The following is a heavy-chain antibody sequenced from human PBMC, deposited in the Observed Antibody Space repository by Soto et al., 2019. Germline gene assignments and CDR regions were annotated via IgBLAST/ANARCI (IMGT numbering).Heavy chain of an antibody. Sequence: PSETLSLTCAVYGGSFSGYYWSWIRQPPGKGLEWIGEINHSGSTNYNPSLKSRVTISVDTSKNQFSLKLSSVTAADTAVYYCARSFLRGLGRSSSKPFDYWGQGTLVTVSS. D-gene: IGHD6-13*01. V-gene: IGHV4-34*01. J-gene: IGHJ4*02. CDR1: GGSFSGYY. CDR2: INHSGST. CDR3: ARSFLRGLGRSSSKPFDY.